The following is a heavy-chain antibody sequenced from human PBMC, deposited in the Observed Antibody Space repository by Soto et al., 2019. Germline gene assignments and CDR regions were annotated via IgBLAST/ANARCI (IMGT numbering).Heavy chain of an antibody. CDR3: TTAGPRDWYFNL. V-gene: IGHV3-15*01. Sequence: EVHLVESGGGLVEPGGSLRLSCAASEFIFNNAWMTWVRQAPGKGLEWVAHIKSRPDGGTADYAASVKGRFTISRDDSRYTLYLQMNSLRIEDTAVYYCTTAGPRDWYFNLWGRGTLVTVSS. CDR1: EFIFNNAW. CDR2: IKSRPDGGTA. J-gene: IGHJ2*01.